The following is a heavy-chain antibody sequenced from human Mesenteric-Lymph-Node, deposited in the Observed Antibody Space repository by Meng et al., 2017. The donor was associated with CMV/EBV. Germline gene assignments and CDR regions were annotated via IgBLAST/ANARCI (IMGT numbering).Heavy chain of an antibody. CDR1: GSSSSSSYY. CDR3: ARRLIAVAGTHWFDP. V-gene: IGHV4-39*01. D-gene: IGHD6-19*01. CDR2: IYYNDST. J-gene: IGHJ5*02. Sequence: GSSSSSSYYWAWIRMPPGKGLEWIGSIYYNDSTYYNPSLKSRVTISVDTSKNQFSLKLSSVTAADTAVYYCARRLIAVAGTHWFDPWGQGTLVTVSS.